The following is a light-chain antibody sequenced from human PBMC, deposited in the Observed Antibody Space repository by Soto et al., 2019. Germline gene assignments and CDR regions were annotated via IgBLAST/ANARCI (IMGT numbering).Light chain of an antibody. Sequence: SALTQPASVSGSPGQSITISCTGTSSDVGAYNLVSWYQHHPGKAPKFMMYEVSYRPSGVSNRFSGSKSGNTASLTISGLQAEDEAYYYCSSYTSTSTVLFGGGTKLTVL. CDR2: EVS. J-gene: IGLJ2*01. V-gene: IGLV2-14*01. CDR1: SSDVGAYNL. CDR3: SSYTSTSTVL.